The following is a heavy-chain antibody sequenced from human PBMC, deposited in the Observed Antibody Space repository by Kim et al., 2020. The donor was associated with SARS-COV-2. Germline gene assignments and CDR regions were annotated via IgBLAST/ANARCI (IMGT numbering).Heavy chain of an antibody. V-gene: IGHV3-30*04. J-gene: IGHJ4*02. Sequence: GGSLRLSCAASGFTFSSYAMHWVRQAPGKGLEWVAVISYDGSNKYYADSVKGRFTISRDNSKNTLYLQMNSLRAEDTAVYYCARGLDSSDFDYWGQGTLV. CDR1: GFTFSSYA. D-gene: IGHD3-22*01. CDR3: ARGLDSSDFDY. CDR2: ISYDGSNK.